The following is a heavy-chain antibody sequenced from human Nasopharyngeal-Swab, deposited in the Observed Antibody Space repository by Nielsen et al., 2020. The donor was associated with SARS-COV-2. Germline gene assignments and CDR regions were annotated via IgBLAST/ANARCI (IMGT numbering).Heavy chain of an antibody. Sequence: QRRWPVLEWIGYIYYSGSTNYNPSLKSRVTISVDTSKNQFSLKLSSVTAADTAVYYCARGGLGVYDSSGYYYLTYWGQGTLVTVSS. D-gene: IGHD3-22*01. CDR3: ARGGLGVYDSSGYYYLTY. J-gene: IGHJ4*02. CDR2: IYYSGST. V-gene: IGHV4-59*01.